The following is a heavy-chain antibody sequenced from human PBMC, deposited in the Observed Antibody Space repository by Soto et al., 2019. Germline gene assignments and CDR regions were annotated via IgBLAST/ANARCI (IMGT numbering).Heavy chain of an antibody. Sequence: QVQLVQSGPGWRKLGPWVRFSGKVPGGPSGLPATAWVGRPLGQALEWVGGIMPVFRRPKYAQNFQGRVTITADESTSTAYMELSSLRSDDTAIYYCARDKDRPQLGGNYYYILDVWGQGTAVTVSS. CDR3: ARDKDRPQLGGNYYYILDV. D-gene: IGHD3-3*02. V-gene: IGHV1-69*12. J-gene: IGHJ6*02. CDR1: GGPSGLPA. CDR2: IMPVFRRP.